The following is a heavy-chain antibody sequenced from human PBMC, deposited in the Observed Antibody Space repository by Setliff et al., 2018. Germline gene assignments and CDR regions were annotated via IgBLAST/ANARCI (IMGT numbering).Heavy chain of an antibody. J-gene: IGHJ4*02. CDR2: IIPIFGTA. V-gene: IGHV1-69*13. Sequence: ASVKVSCKASGGTFSSYAITWVRRAPGQGLEWMGGIIPIFGTANYAQKFQGRVTITADESTSTAYMELSSLTSEDTAVYYCARDWSSGFHFDHWGQGTLVTVSS. CDR3: ARDWSSGFHFDH. CDR1: GGTFSSYA. D-gene: IGHD3-22*01.